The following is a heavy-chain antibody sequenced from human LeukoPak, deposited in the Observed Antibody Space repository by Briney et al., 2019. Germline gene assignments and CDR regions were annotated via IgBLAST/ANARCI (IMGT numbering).Heavy chain of an antibody. Sequence: GAPVKVSCKASGYTFTNYDINWVRQATGQGLEWMGWMNPNSGNTGYAQKFQGRVTMTRNTSISTAYMELSSLRSEDTAVYYCARWVFAVEHYSSSWYGYYYYYGMDVWGQGTTVTVSS. J-gene: IGHJ6*02. V-gene: IGHV1-8*01. CDR1: GYTFTNYD. D-gene: IGHD6-13*01. CDR2: MNPNSGNT. CDR3: ARWVFAVEHYSSSWYGYYYYYGMDV.